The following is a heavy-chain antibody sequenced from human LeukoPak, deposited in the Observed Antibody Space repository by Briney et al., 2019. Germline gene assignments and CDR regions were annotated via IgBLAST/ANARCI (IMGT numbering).Heavy chain of an antibody. CDR1: GGSISSSSYY. Sequence: SETLSLTCTVSGGSISSSSYYWGWIRQPPGKGLEWIGYIYYSGSTNYNPSLKSRVTISVDTSKNQFSLKLSSVTAADTAVYYCARVVTTVTTWYYFDYWGQGTLVTVSS. D-gene: IGHD4-11*01. CDR3: ARVVTTVTTWYYFDY. J-gene: IGHJ4*02. CDR2: IYYSGST. V-gene: IGHV4-61*05.